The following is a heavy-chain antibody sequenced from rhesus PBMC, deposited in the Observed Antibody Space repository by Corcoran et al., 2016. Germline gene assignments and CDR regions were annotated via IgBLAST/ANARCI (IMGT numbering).Heavy chain of an antibody. CDR1: DASIGSYY. Sequence: QVQLQESGPGLVKPSETLSLTCTVSDASIGSYYWTWILQPPGKGLGWIGTIDSNSAGTNYTPSLKSRVTISKDTSKNQFSLKLNSVTAADTAVYYCARYWRLVNYYFDYWGQGVLVTVSS. V-gene: IGHV4-81*01. D-gene: IGHD2-2*01. CDR2: IDSNSAGT. J-gene: IGHJ4*01. CDR3: ARYWRLVNYYFDY.